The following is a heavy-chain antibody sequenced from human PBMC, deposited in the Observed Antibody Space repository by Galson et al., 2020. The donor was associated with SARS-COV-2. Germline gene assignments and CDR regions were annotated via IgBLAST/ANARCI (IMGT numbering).Heavy chain of an antibody. CDR2: ITSSSSYT. V-gene: IGHV3-11*05. Sequence: GESLKITCAASGFSFSDYYMTWIRQAPGKGLEWVSYITSSSSYTNYADSVKGRFTISRDNAKRSLYLQMNSLRAEDTAVYYCTRGLSGSANYYYDGMDVWGQGTAVTVSS. CDR1: GFSFSDYY. CDR3: TRGLSGSANYYYDGMDV. D-gene: IGHD3-10*01. J-gene: IGHJ6*02.